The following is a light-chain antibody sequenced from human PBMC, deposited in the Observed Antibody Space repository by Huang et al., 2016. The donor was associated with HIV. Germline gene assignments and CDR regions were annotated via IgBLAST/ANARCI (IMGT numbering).Light chain of an antibody. J-gene: IGKJ1*01. V-gene: IGKV4-1*01. CDR3: QQYYTYPRT. CDR1: QSVLNSSKKKNY. CDR2: WAA. Sequence: IVMTQSPEYLPVSLGERATINCRSSQSVLNSSKKKNYVAWYQQKPGQSPKLLSYWAASRDSGGPDRFSGSGSGTDFTLTISSLQAADAAVYYCQQYYTYPRTFGQGTKLDIK.